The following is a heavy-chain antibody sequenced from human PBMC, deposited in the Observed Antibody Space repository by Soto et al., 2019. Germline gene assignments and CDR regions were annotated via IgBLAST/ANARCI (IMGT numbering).Heavy chain of an antibody. D-gene: IGHD3-16*01. CDR2: IDPSDSYT. Sequence: GESLKISCKGSGYSFTSYWISWVRQMPGKGLEWMGRIDPSDSYTNYSPSFQGHVTISADKSISTAYLQWSTLKVSDTAMYYCARGFYGGDPHFDYWGQGTLVTVSS. CDR1: GYSFTSYW. CDR3: ARGFYGGDPHFDY. J-gene: IGHJ4*02. V-gene: IGHV5-10-1*01.